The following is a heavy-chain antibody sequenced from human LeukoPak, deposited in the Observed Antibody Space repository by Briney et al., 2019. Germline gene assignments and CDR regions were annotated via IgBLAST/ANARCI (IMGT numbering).Heavy chain of an antibody. D-gene: IGHD5-18*01. CDR3: TKNTAMVPSPFDI. CDR2: ISGSGGST. Sequence: GGSLRLSCAASGFTFSSYAMSWVRQAPGKGLEWVSAISGSGGSTYYADSVKGRFTISRDNSKNTLYLQMNSLRAEDTAVYYCTKNTAMVPSPFDIWGQGTMVTVSS. V-gene: IGHV3-23*01. J-gene: IGHJ3*02. CDR1: GFTFSSYA.